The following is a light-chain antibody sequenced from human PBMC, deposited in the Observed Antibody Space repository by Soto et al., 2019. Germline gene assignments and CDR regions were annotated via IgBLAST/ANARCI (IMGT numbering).Light chain of an antibody. Sequence: ETIMTQSPATLSVSPGESATLSCRASQSVSNNLTLYQHKPGQAPRLLIYYASTRATGIPARFSGSGSGTEFTLTISSLQSDDFALYYCQQYSDWPPITFGQGTGMEIK. CDR1: QSVSNN. CDR3: QQYSDWPPIT. CDR2: YAS. J-gene: IGKJ5*01. V-gene: IGKV3-15*01.